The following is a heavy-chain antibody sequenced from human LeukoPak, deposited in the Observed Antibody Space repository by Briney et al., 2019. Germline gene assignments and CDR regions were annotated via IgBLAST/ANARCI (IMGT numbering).Heavy chain of an antibody. CDR1: GGSISSSSYY. Sequence: PSETLSLTCTVSGGSISSSSYYWGWIRQPPGKGLEWIGSIYYSGSTYYNPSLKSRVTISVDTSKNQFSLKLSSVTAADTAVYYCARQYYYDSSGYYAWGQGTLVTVSS. V-gene: IGHV4-39*01. D-gene: IGHD3-22*01. CDR3: ARQYYYDSSGYYA. CDR2: IYYSGST. J-gene: IGHJ5*02.